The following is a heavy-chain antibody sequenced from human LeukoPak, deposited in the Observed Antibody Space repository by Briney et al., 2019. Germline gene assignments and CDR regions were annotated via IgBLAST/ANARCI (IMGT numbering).Heavy chain of an antibody. CDR1: GYTFTGYY. D-gene: IGHD6-13*01. CDR2: INPNSGGT. V-gene: IGHV1-2*02. J-gene: IGHJ4*02. Sequence: ASVKVSCKASGYTFTGYYMHWVRQAPGQGLEWMGWINPNSGGTNYAQKFQGRVTMTRDTSISTAYMELSRLRSDDTAVYYCARDSGSWYGGFDYWGQGTLVTVSS. CDR3: ARDSGSWYGGFDY.